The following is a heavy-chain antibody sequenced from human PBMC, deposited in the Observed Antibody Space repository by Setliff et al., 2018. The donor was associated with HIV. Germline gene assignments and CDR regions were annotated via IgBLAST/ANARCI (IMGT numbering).Heavy chain of an antibody. CDR1: GGSISSGSYY. Sequence: PSETLSLTCSVSGGSISSGSYYWSWIRQPAGKGLEWIGHIYTSGSTNYNPSLKSRVTMSVDTSKSQFSLRLSSVTAADTALYYCARRSTVARGVDCFDLWGQGTQVTVSS. CDR2: IYTSGST. CDR3: ARRSTVARGVDCFDL. J-gene: IGHJ4*02. V-gene: IGHV4-61*09. D-gene: IGHD3-10*01.